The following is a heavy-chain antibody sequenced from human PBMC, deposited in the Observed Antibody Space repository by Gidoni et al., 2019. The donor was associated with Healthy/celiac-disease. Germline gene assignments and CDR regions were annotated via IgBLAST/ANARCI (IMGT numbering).Heavy chain of an antibody. CDR2: IIPILGIA. V-gene: IGHV1-69*09. CDR3: ASPGVEMATIPRGN. CDR1: GGTFSSYA. Sequence: QVQLVQSGAEVKKPGSSVKVSCKASGGTFSSYAISWVRQAPGQGLEWMGRIIPILGIANYAQKFQGRVTITADKSTSTAYMELSSLRSEDTAVYYCASPGVEMATIPRGNWGQGTLVTVSS. J-gene: IGHJ4*02. D-gene: IGHD5-12*01.